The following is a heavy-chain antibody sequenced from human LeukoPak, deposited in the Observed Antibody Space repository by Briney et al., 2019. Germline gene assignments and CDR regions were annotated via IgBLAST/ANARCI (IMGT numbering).Heavy chain of an antibody. CDR3: ARGYYKIYDSSGYPFDY. V-gene: IGHV4-59*01. CDR1: SDSISSYY. CDR2: ISYSGTT. D-gene: IGHD3-22*01. Sequence: SETLSLTCTVSSDSISSYYWSWIRQPPGKGLEWIGYISYSGTTNYNPSLKSRVTISIDTSKNQFSLRLSSVTAADTAVYFCARGYYKIYDSSGYPFDYWGQGTLVTVSS. J-gene: IGHJ4*02.